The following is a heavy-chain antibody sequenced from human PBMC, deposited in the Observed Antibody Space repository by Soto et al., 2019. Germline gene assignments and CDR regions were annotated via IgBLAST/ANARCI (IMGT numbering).Heavy chain of an antibody. CDR1: GGTFDNYA. J-gene: IGHJ6*02. CDR2: IIPMLDSA. V-gene: IGHV1-69*12. Sequence: QVQLVQSGAEVKKPGYSVKVSCKASGGTFDNYAITWVRQAPGHGLEWMAGIIPMLDSANYAEKFQDRVKITDDESTSTAYMEVSSMRSEDTALYYCARTYHYDRGGKTYFYYRMDDWGQGTTVTVSS. D-gene: IGHD3-22*01. CDR3: ARTYHYDRGGKTYFYYRMDD.